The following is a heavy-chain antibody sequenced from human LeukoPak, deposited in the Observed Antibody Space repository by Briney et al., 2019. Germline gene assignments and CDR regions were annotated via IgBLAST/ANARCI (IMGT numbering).Heavy chain of an antibody. CDR3: ARDEYCSSTSCYALDY. CDR2: IIPILGIA. Sequence: SVKVSCKASGGTFSSYAISWVRQAPGQGLEWMGRIIPILGIANYAQKFQGRVTITADKSTSTAYMELSSLKSEDTAVYYCARDEYCSSTSCYALDYWGQGTLVTVSS. V-gene: IGHV1-69*04. D-gene: IGHD2-2*01. J-gene: IGHJ4*02. CDR1: GGTFSSYA.